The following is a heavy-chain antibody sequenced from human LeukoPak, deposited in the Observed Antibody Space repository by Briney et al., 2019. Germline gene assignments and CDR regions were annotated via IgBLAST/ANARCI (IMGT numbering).Heavy chain of an antibody. CDR2: IYPGDSDT. CDR1: GYSFTSYW. D-gene: IGHD2-2*01. Sequence: GESLKISCKGSGYSFTSYWLGWVRQMPGKGLEWMGIIYPGDSDTRYSPSFQGQVTISADKSISTAYLQWSSLKASDTAMYYCARAQRDIVVVPAATYYCYYGMDVWGQGTTVTVSS. V-gene: IGHV5-51*01. J-gene: IGHJ6*02. CDR3: ARAQRDIVVVPAATYYCYYGMDV.